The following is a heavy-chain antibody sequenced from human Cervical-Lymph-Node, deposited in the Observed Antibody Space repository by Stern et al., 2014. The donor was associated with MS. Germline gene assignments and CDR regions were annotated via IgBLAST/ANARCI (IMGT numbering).Heavy chain of an antibody. CDR2: IVVGRGNT. V-gene: IGHV1-58*01. J-gene: IGHJ6*02. D-gene: IGHD3-9*01. CDR3: AADTPYDVLTGYYLGEWHGVNV. Sequence: QMQLVQSGPEVKKPGTSVKVSCKASGFAFSKSAVQWVRQARGQPLEWIGWIVVGRGNTNYEQKFPENGNLSSDMSTSTAYMELSSLRSEDTAVYYCAADTPYDVLTGYYLGEWHGVNVWGQGTTVTVSS. CDR1: GFAFSKSA.